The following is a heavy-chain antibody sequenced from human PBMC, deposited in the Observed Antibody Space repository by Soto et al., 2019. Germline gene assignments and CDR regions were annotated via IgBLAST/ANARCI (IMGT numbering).Heavy chain of an antibody. V-gene: IGHV3-72*01. Sequence: EVQLVESGGGLVQPGGSLRLSCGASGFTFSDHYMDWVRQAPGKGLEWVGLIRDKANSYTTEYAASVRGRFTISGDESKNSVYLQMNSLKTEDTAVYYCARRPGSGRSVDYWGQGTLVTVSS. CDR2: IRDKANSYTT. D-gene: IGHD3-10*01. J-gene: IGHJ4*02. CDR3: ARRPGSGRSVDY. CDR1: GFTFSDHY.